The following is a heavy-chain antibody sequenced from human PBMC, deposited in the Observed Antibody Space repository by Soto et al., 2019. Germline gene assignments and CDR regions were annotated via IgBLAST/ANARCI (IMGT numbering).Heavy chain of an antibody. CDR1: RLNFSTDS. CDR2: IDKSSSYI. J-gene: IGHJ4*02. CDR3: ARGSGRPREWGYYFDP. Sequence: GALRLSCAASRLNFSTDSMNWVRQAPVKGLEWVSSIDKSSSYIYYADSVKGRFTISRDNAKNSLHLQMNSLRAEDPAGYYCARGSGRPREWGYYFDPGDQG. V-gene: IGHV3-21*01. D-gene: IGHD3-3*01.